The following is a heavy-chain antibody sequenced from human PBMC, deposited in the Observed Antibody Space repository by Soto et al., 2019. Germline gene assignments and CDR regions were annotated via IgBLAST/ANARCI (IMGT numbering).Heavy chain of an antibody. J-gene: IGHJ4*02. Sequence: SETLSLTCDVSGDTISTGGYTWAWIRQPPGKALEWIGHTYHSGNPYYNPSLKSRVIISVDRSKNQFSLKVRSVTAADTAVYYCARGLITGSQYSGGWYYFDSWGQGTQVTVS. CDR3: ARGLITGSQYSGGWYYFDS. CDR1: GDTISTGGYT. D-gene: IGHD1-26*01. CDR2: TYHSGNP. V-gene: IGHV4-30-2*01.